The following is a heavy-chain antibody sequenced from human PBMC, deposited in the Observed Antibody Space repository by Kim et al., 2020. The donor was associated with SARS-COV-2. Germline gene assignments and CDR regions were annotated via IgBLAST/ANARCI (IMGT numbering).Heavy chain of an antibody. V-gene: IGHV4-59*01. Sequence: SETLSLTCTASGCSISSYYWSWIRQPPGKGLEWIGYIYYSGSTNYNPSLKSRVTISVDTSKNQSSLKRSSVTAADTAVYYCARTLWFGELLPHNWFDPWGQGNLGTVSS. CDR3: ARTLWFGELLPHNWFDP. J-gene: IGHJ5*02. D-gene: IGHD3-10*01. CDR1: GCSISSYY. CDR2: IYYSGST.